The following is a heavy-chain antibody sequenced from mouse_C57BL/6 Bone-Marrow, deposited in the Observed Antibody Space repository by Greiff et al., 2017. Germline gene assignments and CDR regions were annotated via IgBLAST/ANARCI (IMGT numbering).Heavy chain of an antibody. Sequence: VQLQQSGPELVKPGASVKLSCKASGYTFTSYDINWVKQRPGQGLEWIGWIYPRDGSTKYTEKFKGKATLTVDTSSSTAYMQLRSLTSEDPAVYFCARDWFAYWGQGTLVTVSA. CDR2: IYPRDGST. CDR1: GYTFTSYD. CDR3: ARDWFAY. V-gene: IGHV1-85*01. J-gene: IGHJ3*01.